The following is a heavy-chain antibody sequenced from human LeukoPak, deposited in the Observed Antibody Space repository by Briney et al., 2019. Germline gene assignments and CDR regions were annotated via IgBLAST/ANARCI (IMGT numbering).Heavy chain of an antibody. V-gene: IGHV4-4*07. D-gene: IGHD3-22*01. CDR3: ARENYYDTSD. CDR2: IYNSGST. J-gene: IGHJ4*02. Sequence: PSETLSLTCTVSGGSISSYYWSWIRQPAGKGLEWIGRIYNSGSTTYNPSLKSRVTMSIATSKNQFSLSLRSVTAADTAVYYCARENYYDTSDWGQGTLVTVSS. CDR1: GGSISSYY.